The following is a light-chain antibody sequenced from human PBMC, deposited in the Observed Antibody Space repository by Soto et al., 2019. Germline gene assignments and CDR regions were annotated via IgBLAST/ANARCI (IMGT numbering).Light chain of an antibody. CDR3: QQRSIWPPRYT. CDR2: DAS. V-gene: IGKV3-11*01. Sequence: EIVLTQSPATLSLSPGERATLSCRASQSVSTYFAWYQQKPGQAPRLLIYDASSRATGIPARFSGSGSGTDFTLTISSLEPEDFAVYYCQQRSIWPPRYTFGQGTKLEIK. J-gene: IGKJ2*01. CDR1: QSVSTY.